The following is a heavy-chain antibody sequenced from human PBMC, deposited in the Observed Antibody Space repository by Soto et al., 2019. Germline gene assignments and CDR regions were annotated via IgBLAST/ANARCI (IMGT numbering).Heavy chain of an antibody. D-gene: IGHD6-25*01. J-gene: IGHJ5*02. CDR1: GGSFSGYY. Sequence: SETLSLTCAVYGGSFSGYYWSWIRQPPGKGLEWIGEINHSGSTNYNPSLKSRVTISVDTSKNQFSLKLSPVTAADTAVYYCASCQRRWASWFDPWGQGTLVTVSS. V-gene: IGHV4-34*01. CDR3: ASCQRRWASWFDP. CDR2: INHSGST.